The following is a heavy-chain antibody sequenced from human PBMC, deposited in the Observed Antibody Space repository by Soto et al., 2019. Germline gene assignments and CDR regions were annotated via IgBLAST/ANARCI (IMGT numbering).Heavy chain of an antibody. CDR2: IYYSGNT. CDR1: GGSTSSDNY. CDR3: AREGCEASDGRYYFDS. V-gene: IGHV4-30-4*01. J-gene: IGHJ4*02. Sequence: QVQLQESGPGLVKPSQTLSLTCTVSGGSTSSDNYWSWIRQPPGKGLEWIGHIYYSGNTDYNPSLKSRLAISIDTSKNQFSLKLSSVTAADTAVYFCAREGCEASDGRYYFDSWGQGSLVTVSS.